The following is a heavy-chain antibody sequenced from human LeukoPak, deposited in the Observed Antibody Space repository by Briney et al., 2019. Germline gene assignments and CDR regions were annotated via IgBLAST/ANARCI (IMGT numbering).Heavy chain of an antibody. CDR2: IYHSGST. V-gene: IGHV4-4*02. J-gene: IGHJ2*01. Sequence: SGTLSLTCAVSGGSISSCNWWSWVRQPPGKWLEWIGEIYHSGSTNYNPSLKSRVTISVVKSKNQFSLKLSSVTAADTAVYYCATLITGSWYFDLWGRGTLVTVSS. CDR1: GGSISSCNW. D-gene: IGHD1-20*01. CDR3: ATLITGSWYFDL.